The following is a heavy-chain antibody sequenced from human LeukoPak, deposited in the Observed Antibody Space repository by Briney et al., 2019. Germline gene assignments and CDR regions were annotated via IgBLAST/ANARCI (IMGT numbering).Heavy chain of an antibody. D-gene: IGHD3-22*01. Sequence: GGSLRLSCGASGFTFSNYAMNWVRQAPGKGLEWVSTITTSGSITYYADSVKGRFTISRDNSKNTLYLQMNSLRAEDTAVYYCAFYYDRDYWGQGTLVTVSS. CDR2: ITTSGSIT. V-gene: IGHV3-23*01. CDR1: GFTFSNYA. CDR3: AFYYDRDY. J-gene: IGHJ4*02.